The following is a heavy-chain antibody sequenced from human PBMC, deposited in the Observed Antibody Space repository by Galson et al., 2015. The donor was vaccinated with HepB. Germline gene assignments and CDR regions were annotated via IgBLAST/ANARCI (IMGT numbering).Heavy chain of an antibody. V-gene: IGHV1-69*04. Sequence: SVKVSCKASGGTFSSYAISWVRQAPGQGLEWMGRIIPILGIANYAQKFQGRVTITADKSTSTAYMELSSLRSEDTAVYYCARGYTGSSIDYWGQGTLVTVSS. CDR1: GGTFSSYA. CDR3: ARGYTGSSIDY. CDR2: IIPILGIA. D-gene: IGHD3-10*01. J-gene: IGHJ4*02.